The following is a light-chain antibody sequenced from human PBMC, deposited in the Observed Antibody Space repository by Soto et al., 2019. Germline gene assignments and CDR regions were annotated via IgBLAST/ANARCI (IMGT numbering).Light chain of an antibody. CDR2: GNS. CDR1: SSNIGAGYD. CDR3: QSYDSSLSGSVV. J-gene: IGLJ2*01. Sequence: QSVLTQPPSVSGAPGQRVTISCTGSSSNIGAGYDVHWYQQLPGTAPKLLIYGNSNRPSGVPDRFSGSKSGTSASLAITGLQAEFEGDYYCQSYDSSLSGSVVFGGGTKVTVL. V-gene: IGLV1-40*01.